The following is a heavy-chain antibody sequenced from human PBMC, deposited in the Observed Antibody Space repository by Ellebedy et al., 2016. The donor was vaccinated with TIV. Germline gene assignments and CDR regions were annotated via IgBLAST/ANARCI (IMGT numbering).Heavy chain of an antibody. D-gene: IGHD5-24*01. Sequence: PGGSLRLSCVASGFHFSSYSMNWVRQAPGGGLEWISYISPTSHSIYYADSVKGRFTISRDNVRNSVFLQMDSLTAEDTAVYYCARDQRPTWQQFTGSSFDYWGPGILVTVSS. V-gene: IGHV3-48*04. CDR1: GFHFSSYS. CDR3: ARDQRPTWQQFTGSSFDY. CDR2: ISPTSHSI. J-gene: IGHJ4*02.